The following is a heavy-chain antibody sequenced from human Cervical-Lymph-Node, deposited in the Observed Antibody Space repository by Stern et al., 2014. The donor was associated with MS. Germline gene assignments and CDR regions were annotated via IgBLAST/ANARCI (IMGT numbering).Heavy chain of an antibody. V-gene: IGHV5-51*01. Sequence: VQLVQSGAEVKKPGESLKISCKGSGYNFGDYWIGWVRQKPGKGVEWMGTFFPADSDSRYSPSFEGQVTISADESISTAFLQSSSLKASDTGIYYCARHQPAATFAMDVWGQGTTVIVSS. CDR1: GYNFGDYW. CDR3: ARHQPAATFAMDV. J-gene: IGHJ6*02. CDR2: FFPADSDS. D-gene: IGHD2-2*01.